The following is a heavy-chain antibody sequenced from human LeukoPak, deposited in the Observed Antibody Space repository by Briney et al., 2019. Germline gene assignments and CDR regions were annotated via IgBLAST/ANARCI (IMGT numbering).Heavy chain of an antibody. CDR1: GGSISSSSYY. J-gene: IGHJ4*02. Sequence: SETLSLTCTVSGGSISSSSYYWGWIRQPPGKGLEWIGSIYYSGSTYYNPSLKSRVTISVDTSKNQFSLKLSSVTAADTAVYYCARDNYDSSGLPFDYWGQGTLVTVSS. CDR2: IYYSGST. V-gene: IGHV4-39*07. D-gene: IGHD3-22*01. CDR3: ARDNYDSSGLPFDY.